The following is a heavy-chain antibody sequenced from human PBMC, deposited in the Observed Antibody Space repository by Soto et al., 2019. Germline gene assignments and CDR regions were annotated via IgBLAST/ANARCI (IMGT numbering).Heavy chain of an antibody. CDR2: IYHSGST. CDR3: ARMLPTVRYFDY. D-gene: IGHD4-4*01. Sequence: SETLSLTCAVSGGSLSSINWWSWVRRPPGKGLEWIGEIYHSGSTNYNPSLKSRVTISVDTSKNQFSLNLGSVTAADTAVYYCARMLPTVRYFDYWGQGTLVTVSS. V-gene: IGHV4-4*02. CDR1: GGSLSSINW. J-gene: IGHJ4*02.